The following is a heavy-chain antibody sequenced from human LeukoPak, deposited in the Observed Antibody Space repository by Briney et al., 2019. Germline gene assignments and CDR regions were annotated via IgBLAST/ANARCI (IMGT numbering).Heavy chain of an antibody. CDR3: AGQTGSGLFILP. D-gene: IGHD3/OR15-3a*01. CDR2: IYYSGNT. V-gene: IGHV4-39*01. CDR1: GFTFSSYRMN. J-gene: IGHJ4*02. Sequence: PGGSLRLSCAASGFTFSSYRMNWVRQAPGKGLEWIGSIYYSGNTYYNASLKSQVSISIDTSKNQFSLRLTSVTAADTAVYYCAGQTGSGLFILPGGQGTLVTVSS.